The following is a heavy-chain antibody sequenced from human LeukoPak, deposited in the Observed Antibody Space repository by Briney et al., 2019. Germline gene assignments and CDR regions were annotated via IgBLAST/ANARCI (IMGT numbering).Heavy chain of an antibody. CDR2: ISWNSGSI. Sequence: GGSLRLSCAASGFTFDDYAMHWVRQAPGKGLEWVSGISWNSGSIGYADSVKGRFTISRDNAKNSLYLQMNSLRAEDTALYYCAKGTGYYDSSGYLGYWGQGTLVTVSS. V-gene: IGHV3-9*01. J-gene: IGHJ4*02. CDR3: AKGTGYYDSSGYLGY. CDR1: GFTFDDYA. D-gene: IGHD3-22*01.